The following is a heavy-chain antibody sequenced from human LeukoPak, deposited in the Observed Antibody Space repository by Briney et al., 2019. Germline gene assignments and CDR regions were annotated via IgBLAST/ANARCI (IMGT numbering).Heavy chain of an antibody. J-gene: IGHJ4*02. CDR1: GFTFSSYE. Sequence: GGSLRLSCAASGFTFSSYEMNWVRQAPGKGLEWVSYISSSGSTIYYADSLKGRFTISRDNSKNTLYLQMNSLRAEDTAVYYCAREGFGELSIDYWGQGTLVTVSS. CDR3: AREGFGELSIDY. D-gene: IGHD3-10*01. V-gene: IGHV3-48*03. CDR2: ISSSGSTI.